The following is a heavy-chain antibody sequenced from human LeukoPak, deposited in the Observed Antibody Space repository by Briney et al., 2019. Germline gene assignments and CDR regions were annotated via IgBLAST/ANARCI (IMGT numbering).Heavy chain of an antibody. CDR3: AKTSGYSGYEYFDY. Sequence: GGSLRLSCAASGFTFSSYAMSWVRQAPGKGLEWVSAISGSGGSTYYADSVKGRFTISRDNSKNTPYLQMNSLRAEDTAVYYCAKTSGYSGYEYFDYWGQGTLVTVSS. D-gene: IGHD5-12*01. CDR1: GFTFSSYA. J-gene: IGHJ4*02. CDR2: ISGSGGST. V-gene: IGHV3-23*01.